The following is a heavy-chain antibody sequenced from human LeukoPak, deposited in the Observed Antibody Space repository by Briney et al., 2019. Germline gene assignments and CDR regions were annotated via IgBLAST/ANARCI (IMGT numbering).Heavy chain of an antibody. CDR3: ASPGDDFWSGYLNYYYYGMDV. V-gene: IGHV1-2*02. J-gene: IGHJ6*02. Sequence: ASVKVSCKASGYTFTGYYMHWVRQAPGQGLEWMGWINPNSGGTNYAQKFQGRVTMTRDTSISTAYMELSRLRSDDTAVYYCASPGDDFWSGYLNYYYYGMDVWGQGATVTVSS. CDR1: GYTFTGYY. CDR2: INPNSGGT. D-gene: IGHD3-3*01.